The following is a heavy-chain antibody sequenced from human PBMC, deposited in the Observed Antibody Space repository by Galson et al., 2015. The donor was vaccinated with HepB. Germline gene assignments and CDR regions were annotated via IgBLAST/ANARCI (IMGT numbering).Heavy chain of an antibody. CDR1: GFTFSNAW. Sequence: SLRLSCAASGFTFSNAWMSWVRQAPGKGLEWVGRIKSKTDGGTTDYAAPVKGRFTISRDDSKNTLYLQMNSLKTEDTAVYYCMTGYYFLPFDYWGQGTLVTVSS. J-gene: IGHJ4*02. CDR3: MTGYYFLPFDY. D-gene: IGHD3-9*01. V-gene: IGHV3-15*01. CDR2: IKSKTDGGTT.